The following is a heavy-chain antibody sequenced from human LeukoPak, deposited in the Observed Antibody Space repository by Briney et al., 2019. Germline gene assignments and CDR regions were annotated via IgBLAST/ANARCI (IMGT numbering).Heavy chain of an antibody. D-gene: IGHD3-22*01. V-gene: IGHV3-21*01. J-gene: IGHJ4*02. CDR3: ARDPETYYYDSSGYSHDY. CDR1: GFTFSSYS. CDR2: ISSSSIYI. Sequence: KSGGSLRLSCAASGFTFSSYSMNWVRQAPGKGLEWVSSISSSSIYIYYADSVKGRFTISRDNAKNSLYLQMNSLRAEDTAVYYCARDPETYYYDSSGYSHDYWGQGTLVTVSS.